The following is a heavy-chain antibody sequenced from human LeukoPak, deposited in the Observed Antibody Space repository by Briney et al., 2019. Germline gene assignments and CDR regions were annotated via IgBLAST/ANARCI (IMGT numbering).Heavy chain of an antibody. Sequence: SETLSLTCSVSGDSVTRGSFYWAWLRQPPGKELEWIATVYYTGSTYYNASLMSRVTISMDTSKNQFSLKVRSVVAPDTAVYYCARHSGPGSLSRPFDPWGQGTLVTVSS. D-gene: IGHD3-10*01. J-gene: IGHJ5*02. V-gene: IGHV4-39*01. CDR2: VYYTGST. CDR3: ARHSGPGSLSRPFDP. CDR1: GDSVTRGSFY.